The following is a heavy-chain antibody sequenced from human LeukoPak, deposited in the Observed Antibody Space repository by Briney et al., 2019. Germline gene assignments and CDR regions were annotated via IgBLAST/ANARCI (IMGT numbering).Heavy chain of an antibody. CDR1: GYTLTELS. Sequence: ASVKVSCKVSGYTLTELSMHWVRQAPGKGLEWMGGFDPEDGETIYAQKFQGRVTMTEDTSTDTAYMELSSLRSEDTAVYYCARAGRGYCSSTSCYVKTHFDYWGQGTLVTVSS. V-gene: IGHV1-24*01. CDR2: FDPEDGET. J-gene: IGHJ4*02. D-gene: IGHD2-2*01. CDR3: ARAGRGYCSSTSCYVKTHFDY.